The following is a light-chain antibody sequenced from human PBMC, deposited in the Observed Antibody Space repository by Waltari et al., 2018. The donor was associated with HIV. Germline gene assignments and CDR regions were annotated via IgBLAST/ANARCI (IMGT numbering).Light chain of an antibody. Sequence: QSVLTQPPSASGTPGQRVTISCSGSSSNIGSNYVYWYQQLPGTAPKLLIYSNNRRPSGVPDRFSGSKSRTSASLAISGRRSEDEADYYCAAWDDSLSDPRVFGGGTKVTVL. CDR3: AAWDDSLSDPRV. J-gene: IGLJ2*01. V-gene: IGLV1-47*02. CDR2: SNN. CDR1: SSNIGSNY.